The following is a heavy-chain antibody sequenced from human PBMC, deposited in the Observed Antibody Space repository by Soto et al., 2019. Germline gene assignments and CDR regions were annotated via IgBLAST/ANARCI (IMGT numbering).Heavy chain of an antibody. J-gene: IGHJ4*02. Sequence: EVQLVESGGGLVKPGASLRLSCAASGFTFSTYSMNWVRQAPGKGLEWVSAISSGGSYIYYTDSLKGRFIISRDNTKNSLYLQMNSLRVEDTAVYYCARGRGPSCSGGSCYSEFDYWGQGILVTVSS. D-gene: IGHD2-15*01. CDR3: ARGRGPSCSGGSCYSEFDY. V-gene: IGHV3-21*01. CDR1: GFTFSTYS. CDR2: ISSGGSYI.